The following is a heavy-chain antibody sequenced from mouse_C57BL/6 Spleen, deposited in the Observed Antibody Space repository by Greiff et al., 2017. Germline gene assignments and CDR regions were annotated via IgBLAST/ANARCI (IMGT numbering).Heavy chain of an antibody. CDR1: GYTFTSYW. J-gene: IGHJ2*01. D-gene: IGHD1-2*01. CDR2: INPSNGGT. V-gene: IGHV1-53*01. CDR3: AKATTAHFDY. Sequence: QVQLKQPGTELVKPGASVTLSCKVSGYTFTSYWMHWVQQRPGQGLEWIGNINPSNGGTNYNDKFKSKATLTVDKSSRTAYMRHSSQTSEDSAGYCGAKATTAHFDYWGKGTTLTVSS.